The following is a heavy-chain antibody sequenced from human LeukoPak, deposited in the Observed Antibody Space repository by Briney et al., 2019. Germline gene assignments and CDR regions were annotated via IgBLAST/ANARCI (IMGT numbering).Heavy chain of an antibody. Sequence: GASVKVSCKASGYTFTSYAMHWVRQAPGQRLEWMGWINAGNGNTKYSQEFQGRVTITGDTSASTAYMELSSLRSEDMAVYYCARSRWELLVYFDYWGQGTLVTVSS. CDR2: INAGNGNT. J-gene: IGHJ4*02. D-gene: IGHD1-26*01. CDR1: GYTFTSYA. CDR3: ARSRWELLVYFDY. V-gene: IGHV1-3*03.